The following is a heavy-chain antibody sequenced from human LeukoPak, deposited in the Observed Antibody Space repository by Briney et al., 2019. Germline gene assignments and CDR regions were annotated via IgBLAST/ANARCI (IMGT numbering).Heavy chain of an antibody. V-gene: IGHV4-59*08. J-gene: IGHJ4*02. CDR1: GGSTRSYY. Sequence: SETLSLTCTVSGGSTRSYYWNWLRQPPGKGLEWIGHIYYSGSTRYNPSLKSRVTISIDTSKNQFSLKLSSVTAADTAVYYCARALYSSSWYYFDYWGQGTLVTVSS. D-gene: IGHD6-13*01. CDR3: ARALYSSSWYYFDY. CDR2: IYYSGST.